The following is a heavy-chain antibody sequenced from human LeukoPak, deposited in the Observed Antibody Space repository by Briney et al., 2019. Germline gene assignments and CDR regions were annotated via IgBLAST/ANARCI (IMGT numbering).Heavy chain of an antibody. Sequence: GASVKVSCKASGYTFTGYYIHWVRQAPGQGLEWMGRINPNNGVTNYAKNFQGRVTMTRGTSISTANMELRRLRYDDTAVYFCAREGLDGSDYWGQGTLVTVSS. D-gene: IGHD5-12*01. CDR1: GYTFTGYY. V-gene: IGHV1-2*06. CDR2: INPNNGVT. J-gene: IGHJ4*02. CDR3: AREGLDGSDY.